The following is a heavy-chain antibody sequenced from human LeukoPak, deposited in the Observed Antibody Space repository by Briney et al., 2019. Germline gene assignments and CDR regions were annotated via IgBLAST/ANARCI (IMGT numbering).Heavy chain of an antibody. V-gene: IGHV1-8*03. CDR1: GGTFSSYA. J-gene: IGHJ6*03. Sequence: GASVKVSCKASGGTFSSYAISWVRQAPGQGLEWMGWMNPNSGNTGYAQKFQGRVTITRNTSISTAYMELSSLRSEDTAVYYCARAFYDFWSGYFQSYMDVWGKGTTVTVSS. D-gene: IGHD3-3*01. CDR3: ARAFYDFWSGYFQSYMDV. CDR2: MNPNSGNT.